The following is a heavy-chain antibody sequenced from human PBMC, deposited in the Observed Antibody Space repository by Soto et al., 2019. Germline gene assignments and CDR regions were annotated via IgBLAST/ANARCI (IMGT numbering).Heavy chain of an antibody. Sequence: QVQLQESGPGLVKPSQTLSLTCTVSGDSINTAGYYWSWNRQLPGKGLEWIGYIYYSGSTYYNPSLKSRVSMSVDTSKNQFSLKLTSVTAADTAVYYCARAKTNWFDPWGQGTLVTVSS. J-gene: IGHJ5*02. CDR1: GDSINTAGYY. CDR2: IYYSGST. CDR3: ARAKTNWFDP. V-gene: IGHV4-31*03.